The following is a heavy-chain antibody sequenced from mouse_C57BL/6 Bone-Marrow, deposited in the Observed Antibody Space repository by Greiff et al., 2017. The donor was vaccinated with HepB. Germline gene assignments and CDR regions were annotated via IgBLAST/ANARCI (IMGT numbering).Heavy chain of an antibody. V-gene: IGHV8-8*01. CDR1: GFSLSTFGMG. D-gene: IGHD1-1*01. CDR2: IWWDDDK. Sequence: QVTLKECGPGILQPSQTLSLTCSFSGFSLSTFGMGVGWIRQPSGKGLEWLAHIWWDDDKYYNPALKSRLTISKDTSKNQVFLKIANVDTADTATYYCARIPTAYYYGSSYDFDYWGQGTTLTVSS. J-gene: IGHJ2*01. CDR3: ARIPTAYYYGSSYDFDY.